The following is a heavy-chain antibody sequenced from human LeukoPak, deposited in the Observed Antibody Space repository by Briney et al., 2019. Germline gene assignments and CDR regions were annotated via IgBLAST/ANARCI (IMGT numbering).Heavy chain of an antibody. CDR2: IIPILGIA. V-gene: IGHV1-69*04. CDR1: GGTFSSYA. Sequence: ASVKVSCKASGGTFSSYAISWVRQAPGQGIEWMGRIIPILGIANYAQKFQGRVTITADKSMSTAYMELSSLRSEDTAVYYCARDAGHFDYWGQGTLVTVSS. J-gene: IGHJ4*02. CDR3: ARDAGHFDY.